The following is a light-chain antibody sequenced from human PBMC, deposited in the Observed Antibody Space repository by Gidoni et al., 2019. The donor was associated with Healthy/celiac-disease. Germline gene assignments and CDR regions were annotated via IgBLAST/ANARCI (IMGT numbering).Light chain of an antibody. Sequence: DIVMTQSPLSLPVTPGEPASISCRSSQSLLHSNGYNYLDWYLQKPGQSPQLLIYLGSNRASGVPDRFSGSGSGTDFTLKISRVEAEDVGVYYCMQALQTPPTFGQRSQGGNQT. CDR2: LGS. CDR3: MQALQTPPT. V-gene: IGKV2-28*01. J-gene: IGKJ1*01. CDR1: QSLLHSNGYNY.